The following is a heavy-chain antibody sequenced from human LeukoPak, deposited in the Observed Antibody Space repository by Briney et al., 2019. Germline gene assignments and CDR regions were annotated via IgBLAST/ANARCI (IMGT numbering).Heavy chain of an antibody. CDR2: ISGSGGST. D-gene: IGHD3-9*01. V-gene: IGHV3-23*01. J-gene: IGHJ4*02. CDR3: AKTPQRGDISNYLDY. Sequence: QSGGSLRLSCAAAGFTFSDYGMNWVRQAPGKGLEWVSAISGSGGSTYYADSVKGRFTISRDNSKNTLYLQMNSLRAEDTAVYYCAKTPQRGDISNYLDYWGQGTLVTVSS. CDR1: GFTFSDYG.